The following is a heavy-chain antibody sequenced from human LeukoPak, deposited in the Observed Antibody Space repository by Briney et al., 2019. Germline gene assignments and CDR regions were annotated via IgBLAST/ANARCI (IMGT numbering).Heavy chain of an antibody. CDR2: IHFDGSNT. D-gene: IGHD4-17*01. Sequence: PGGSLRLSCAASGFTFSDYAMHWVRQAPGKGLDWVTFIHFDGSNTYYADSVKGRFTISRDNSKNTLYLQMNSLRPEDTAVYYCAKGSDYGDYYFDYWGQGTLVTVSS. CDR3: AKGSDYGDYYFDY. J-gene: IGHJ4*02. CDR1: GFTFSDYA. V-gene: IGHV3-30*02.